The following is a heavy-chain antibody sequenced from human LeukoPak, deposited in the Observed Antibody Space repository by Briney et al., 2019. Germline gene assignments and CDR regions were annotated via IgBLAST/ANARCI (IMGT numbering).Heavy chain of an antibody. Sequence: ASVKVSCKASGYTFTSYYMHWVRQAPGQGLEWMGIINPSGGSTSYAQKFQGRVTMTRDTSTSTVYMELSSLRSEDTAVYYCARDEGLESYQPDDASDIWGQGTMVTVSS. D-gene: IGHD2-2*01. J-gene: IGHJ3*02. V-gene: IGHV1-46*01. CDR1: GYTFTSYY. CDR3: ARDEGLESYQPDDASDI. CDR2: INPSGGST.